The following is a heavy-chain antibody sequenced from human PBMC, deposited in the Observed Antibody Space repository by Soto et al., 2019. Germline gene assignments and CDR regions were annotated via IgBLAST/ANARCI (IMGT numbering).Heavy chain of an antibody. CDR1: GFIFSTYG. V-gene: IGHV3-30*18. CDR2: ISYDGSNE. J-gene: IGHJ4*02. Sequence: QVQLVQSGGGVVQPGRSLRLSCVASGFIFSTYGMHWVRQVPGKGLEWVAHISYDGSNEYYADSVKGRVTVSRDNAKNTLDLQMNGLNTEDTALYYCTKEYIVGTTWGYFESWGQGALVIVSS. CDR3: TKEYIVGTTWGYFES. D-gene: IGHD1-1*01.